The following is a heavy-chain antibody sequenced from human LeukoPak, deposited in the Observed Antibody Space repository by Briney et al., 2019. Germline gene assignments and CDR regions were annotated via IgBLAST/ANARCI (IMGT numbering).Heavy chain of an antibody. D-gene: IGHD1-26*01. J-gene: IGHJ4*02. CDR3: ARGRGWLLPFHFDY. Sequence: SETLSLTCAVYGGSFSGYYWSWIRQPPGKGLEWIGEINHSGSTSYNPSLKSRVTISVDTSKNQFSLKLSSVTAADTAVYYCARGRGWLLPFHFDYWGQGTLVTVSS. V-gene: IGHV4-34*01. CDR2: INHSGST. CDR1: GGSFSGYY.